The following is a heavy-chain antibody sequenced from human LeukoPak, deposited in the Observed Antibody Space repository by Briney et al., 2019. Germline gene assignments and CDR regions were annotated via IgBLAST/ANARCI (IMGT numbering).Heavy chain of an antibody. D-gene: IGHD1-26*01. CDR2: IYASGST. V-gene: IGHV4-4*07. CDR3: ARDPRGIVGANHNWFDP. CDR1: GGSISSYY. Sequence: SETLSLTCTVSGGSISSYYWSWIRQPAGKGLEWIGRIYASGSTNYNPSLKSRVTMSGDTSKSQFSLKLISVTAADTAVYYCARDPRGIVGANHNWFDPWGQGTLVTVSS. J-gene: IGHJ5*02.